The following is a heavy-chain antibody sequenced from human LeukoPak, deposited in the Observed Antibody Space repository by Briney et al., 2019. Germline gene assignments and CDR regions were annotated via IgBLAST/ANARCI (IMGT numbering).Heavy chain of an antibody. J-gene: IGHJ4*02. V-gene: IGHV3-53*05. CDR3: AKDRGIAAAGTEPFDY. Sequence: GGSLRLSCAASGFTVSSNYMSWVRQAPGKGLEGVSVIYSGGSTYYADSVKGRFTISRDNSKNTLYLQMNSLRAEDTALYYCAKDRGIAAAGTEPFDYWGQGTLVTVSS. D-gene: IGHD6-13*01. CDR1: GFTVSSNY. CDR2: IYSGGST.